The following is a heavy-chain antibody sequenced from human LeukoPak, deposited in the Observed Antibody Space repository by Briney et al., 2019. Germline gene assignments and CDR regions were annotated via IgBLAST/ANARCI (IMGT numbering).Heavy chain of an antibody. CDR1: GGSISSGGYY. V-gene: IGHV4-31*03. Sequence: SQTLSLTCTVSGGSISSGGYYWSWIRQHPGKGLEWIGYIYYSGSTYYNPSLKSRVTISVDTSKNQFSLKLSSVTAAGTAVYYCARRITGTTSGMDVWGQGTTVTVSS. CDR2: IYYSGST. J-gene: IGHJ6*02. CDR3: ARRITGTTSGMDV. D-gene: IGHD1-7*01.